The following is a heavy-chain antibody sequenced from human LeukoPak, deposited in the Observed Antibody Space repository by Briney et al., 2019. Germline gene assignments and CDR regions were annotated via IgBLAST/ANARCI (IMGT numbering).Heavy chain of an antibody. J-gene: IGHJ4*02. Sequence: PGGSLRLSCAASGFTFSNYAVSWVRQAPGKGLEWVANIKQDGSEKYYVDSVKGRFTISRDNAKNSLYLQMNSLRAEDTAVYFCARDLAPSYYYDSSGYLVWGQGTLATVSS. D-gene: IGHD3-22*01. CDR3: ARDLAPSYYYDSSGYLV. CDR2: IKQDGSEK. V-gene: IGHV3-7*03. CDR1: GFTFSNYA.